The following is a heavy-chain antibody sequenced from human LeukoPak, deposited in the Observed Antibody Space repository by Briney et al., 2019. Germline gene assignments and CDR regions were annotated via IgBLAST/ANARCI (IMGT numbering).Heavy chain of an antibody. CDR3: ARGRGSSNWNYGEDY. J-gene: IGHJ4*02. D-gene: IGHD1-7*01. V-gene: IGHV1-69*04. CDR2: IIPIFGIA. CDR1: GGTFSSYA. Sequence: SVKVSCKASGGTFSSYAISWVRQAPGQGLEWMGRIIPIFGIANYAQKFQGRVTITADKSTSTAYMELSSLRSEDTAVYYCARGRGSSNWNYGEDYWGQGTLVTVSS.